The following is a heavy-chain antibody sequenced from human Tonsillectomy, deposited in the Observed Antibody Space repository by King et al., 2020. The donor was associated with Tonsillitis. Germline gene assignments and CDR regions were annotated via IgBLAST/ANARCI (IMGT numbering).Heavy chain of an antibody. CDR2: IYSGGSRA. V-gene: IGHV3-23*03. CDR3: AKKHDYGDDYWYFDL. J-gene: IGHJ2*01. D-gene: IGHD4-17*01. Sequence: VQLVESGGGLVQPGGSLRLSCVASGFTFSSYAMSWVRQTPGKGLERVSIIYSGGSRAYSADSVKGRFTISRDDSKNTLYLEMYSLRVEDTALYYCAKKHDYGDDYWYFDLWGRGTLVTVSS. CDR1: GFTFSSYA.